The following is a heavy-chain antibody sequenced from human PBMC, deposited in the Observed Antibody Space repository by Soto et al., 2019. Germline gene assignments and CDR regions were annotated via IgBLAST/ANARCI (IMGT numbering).Heavy chain of an antibody. V-gene: IGHV1-69*13. CDR2: IIPIFGTA. J-gene: IGHJ4*02. CDR3: ARGSVGATNYYYFDY. CDR1: GGTFSSYA. Sequence: ASVKVSCKASGGTFSSYAISWVRQAPGQGLEWMGGIIPIFGTANYAQKFQGRVTITADESTSTAYMELSSLRSEDTAVYYCARGSVGATNYYYFDYWGQGTLVTVSS. D-gene: IGHD1-26*01.